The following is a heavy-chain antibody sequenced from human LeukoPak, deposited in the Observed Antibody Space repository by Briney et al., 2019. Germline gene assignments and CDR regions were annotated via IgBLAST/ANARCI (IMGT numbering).Heavy chain of an antibody. CDR2: ISWNSGSI. J-gene: IGHJ4*02. D-gene: IGHD3-22*01. V-gene: IGHV3-9*01. CDR3: ATSTRIVVVDYFDY. CDR1: GFTFDDYA. Sequence: PGGSLRLSCAASGFTFDDYAMHWVRQAPGKGLEWVSGISWNSGSIGYADSVKGRFTISRDNSKNTLYLQMNSLRAADTAVYYCATSTRIVVVDYFDYWGQGTLVTVSS.